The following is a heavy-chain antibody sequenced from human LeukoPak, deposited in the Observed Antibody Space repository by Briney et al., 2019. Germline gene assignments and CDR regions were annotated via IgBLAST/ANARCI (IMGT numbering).Heavy chain of an antibody. Sequence: SETLSLTCAVYGGSFSGYYWSWIRQPPGKGLEWIGEINHSGSTNYNTSLKSRVTISGETSKNQFSLKLSSVTAADTAVDYCARGGRGFWSGYAARAFDIWGQGTMVTVSS. D-gene: IGHD3-3*01. CDR3: ARGGRGFWSGYAARAFDI. CDR2: INHSGST. V-gene: IGHV4-34*01. J-gene: IGHJ3*02. CDR1: GGSFSGYY.